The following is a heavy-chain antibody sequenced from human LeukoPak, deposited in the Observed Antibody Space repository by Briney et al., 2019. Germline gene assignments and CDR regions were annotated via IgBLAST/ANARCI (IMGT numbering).Heavy chain of an antibody. CDR3: AKAELVAVAGEFDY. V-gene: IGHV3-23*01. CDR2: ISGSGGST. CDR1: GFTFSSYE. Sequence: GGSLRLSCAASGFTFSSYEMNWVRQAPGKGLEWVSAISGSGGSTYYADSVKGRFTISRDNSKNTLYLQMNSLRAEDTAVYYCAKAELVAVAGEFDYWGQGTLVTVSS. D-gene: IGHD6-19*01. J-gene: IGHJ4*02.